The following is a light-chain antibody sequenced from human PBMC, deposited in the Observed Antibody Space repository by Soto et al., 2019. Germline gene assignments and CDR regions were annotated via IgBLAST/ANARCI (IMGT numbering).Light chain of an antibody. V-gene: IGKV1-39*01. CDR3: QQSYSTPQT. Sequence: IQVTQSPSYLSASVGDRVTSACRSSLDISNELEWYQQTPGKAPKLLSYAASSLQSGVPSRFSGSGSGADFTLTISSLQPEDFATYYCQQSYSTPQTFGQGTKVDIK. CDR2: AAS. J-gene: IGKJ1*01. CDR1: LDISNE.